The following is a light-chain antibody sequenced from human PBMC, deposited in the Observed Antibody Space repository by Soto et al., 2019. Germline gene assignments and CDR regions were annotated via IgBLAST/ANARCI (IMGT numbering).Light chain of an antibody. Sequence: IGLTQSPGTLSLSPGERATLSCRASQSVRDSYLAWYQQKPGQAPSLLIYDTSTRATGIPDRFIGTGSGTDFALTISRVEPEDFAMYFCQQYGSSPGTFGQGTKVDIK. CDR3: QQYGSSPGT. J-gene: IGKJ1*01. V-gene: IGKV3-20*01. CDR1: QSVRDSY. CDR2: DTS.